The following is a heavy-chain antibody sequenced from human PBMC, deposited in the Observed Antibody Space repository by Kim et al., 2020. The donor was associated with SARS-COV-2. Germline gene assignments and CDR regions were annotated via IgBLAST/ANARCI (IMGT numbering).Heavy chain of an antibody. CDR3: ARRHTYYDFWSGLRIHYYGMDV. D-gene: IGHD3-3*01. J-gene: IGHJ6*02. CDR1: GYSFTSYW. CDR2: IYPGDSDT. V-gene: IGHV5-51*01. Sequence: GESLKISCKGSGYSFTSYWIGWVRQMPGKGLEWMGIIYPGDSDTRYSPSFQGQVTISADKSISTAYLQWSSLKASDTAMYYCARRHTYYDFWSGLRIHYYGMDVWCQGTTVTVSS.